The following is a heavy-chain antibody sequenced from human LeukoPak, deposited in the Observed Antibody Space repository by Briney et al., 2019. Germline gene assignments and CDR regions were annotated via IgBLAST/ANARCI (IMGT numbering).Heavy chain of an antibody. CDR3: ARDRTAYCGGDCYSNWFDP. J-gene: IGHJ5*02. V-gene: IGHV4-4*07. CDR1: GGSISSYY. CDR2: IYTSGST. Sequence: SETLSLTCTVSGGSISSYYWSWLRQPAGKGLEWIGRIYTSGSTNYNPSLKSRVTMSVDTSKNQFSLKLSSVTAADTAVYYCARDRTAYCGGDCYSNWFDPWGQGTLVTVSS. D-gene: IGHD2-21*02.